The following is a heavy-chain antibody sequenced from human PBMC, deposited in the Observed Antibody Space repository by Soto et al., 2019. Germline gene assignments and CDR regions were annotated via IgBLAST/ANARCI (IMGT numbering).Heavy chain of an antibody. Sequence: GGSLRLSCAASGFTFSNYVMSWVRQAPGKGLEWVSAISGSGDNTYYADSVKGRFTISRDNSKNTLYLQMNSLRAEDTAVYYCAKDCRQWLVRAFDIWGQGTMVTVSS. CDR2: ISGSGDNT. V-gene: IGHV3-23*01. D-gene: IGHD6-19*01. CDR3: AKDCRQWLVRAFDI. CDR1: GFTFSNYV. J-gene: IGHJ3*02.